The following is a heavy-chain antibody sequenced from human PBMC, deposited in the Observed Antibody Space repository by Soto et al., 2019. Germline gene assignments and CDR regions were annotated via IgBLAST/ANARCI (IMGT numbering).Heavy chain of an antibody. J-gene: IGHJ4*02. CDR3: AKGLSVIQPWLMDAC. Sequence: QVQLVESGGGVVQPGRSLRLSCAASGFTFRSYGMHWVRQAPGKGLEWVAVISYDGSNEYYADSVKGRFTISRDNSKNTLYLQMNSLRGEDTAVYYCAKGLSVIQPWLMDACWGQGTLVTVSS. V-gene: IGHV3-30*18. CDR2: ISYDGSNE. CDR1: GFTFRSYG. D-gene: IGHD5-18*01.